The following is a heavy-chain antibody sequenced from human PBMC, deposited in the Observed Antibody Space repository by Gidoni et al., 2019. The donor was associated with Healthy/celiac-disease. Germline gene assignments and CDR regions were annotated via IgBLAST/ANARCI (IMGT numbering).Heavy chain of an antibody. J-gene: IGHJ4*02. CDR2: IHHSGST. Sequence: QVQLQQCGAGLLKPSETLSLTCAVYGGSFSGYYWSWTRQPPGQGLEGIGAIHHSGSTNDNPSLKGRVTISVDTSKNKFSLKLSSVTAADTAVYYCARSGSLYDYYGSGRFDYWGQGTLVTVSS. CDR1: GGSFSGYY. CDR3: ARSGSLYDYYGSGRFDY. V-gene: IGHV4-34*01. D-gene: IGHD3-10*01.